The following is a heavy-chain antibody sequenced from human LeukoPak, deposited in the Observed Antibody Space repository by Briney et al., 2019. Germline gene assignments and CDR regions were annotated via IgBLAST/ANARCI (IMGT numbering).Heavy chain of an antibody. V-gene: IGHV3-23*01. CDR2: ISGSGGST. CDR3: ASQYDSSGYSDY. CDR1: GFTFSSYA. D-gene: IGHD3-22*01. Sequence: GGSLRLSCAASGFTFSSYAMSWVRQAPGKGLEWVSAISGSGGSTYYADSVKGRFTISRDNSKSTLYLQMNSLRAEDTAVYYCASQYDSSGYSDYWGQGTLVTVSS. J-gene: IGHJ4*02.